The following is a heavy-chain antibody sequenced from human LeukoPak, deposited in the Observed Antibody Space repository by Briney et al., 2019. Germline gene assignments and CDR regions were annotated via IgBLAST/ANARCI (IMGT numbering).Heavy chain of an antibody. CDR3: ARDRVGSGWPRPWYFEF. CDR1: GYTFTGYY. D-gene: IGHD6-19*01. V-gene: IGHV1-2*02. J-gene: IGHJ4*02. Sequence: ASVKLSCKASGYTFTGYYMHWGRQAPGQWLEWMGCINPNSGGTNYAQKFQGRVAMSRDTSIGTAYMDLSSLTADDTAVYYCARDRVGSGWPRPWYFEFWGQGTLVTVSS. CDR2: INPNSGGT.